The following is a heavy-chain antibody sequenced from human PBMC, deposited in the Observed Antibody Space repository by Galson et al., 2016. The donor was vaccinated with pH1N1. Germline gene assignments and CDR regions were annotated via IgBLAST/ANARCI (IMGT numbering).Heavy chain of an antibody. D-gene: IGHD3-22*01. CDR1: GGSISSGGYY. V-gene: IGHV4-31*03. CDR3: VRAYYDSSPRNWFDP. J-gene: IGHJ5*02. Sequence: TLSLTCTVSGGSISSGGYYWSWLRQHPGKGLEWIGYIYYSGSTYFNPSLKSRVIISVDTSKNQFSLNLSSVTAADTAVYYCVRAYYDSSPRNWFDPWGQGTLVTVSS. CDR2: IYYSGST.